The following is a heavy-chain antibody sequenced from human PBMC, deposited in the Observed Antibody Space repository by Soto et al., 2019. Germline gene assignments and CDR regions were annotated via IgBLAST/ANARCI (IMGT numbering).Heavy chain of an antibody. CDR3: AKSWSIAAPYYYYGMDV. CDR1: GFTFSNYG. Sequence: QVQLVESGGGVVQPGRSLRLSCAASGFTFSNYGMQWVRQAPGKGLEWVAVIPYDGSNKDYVDSVKGRFTISRDNSKNTLYLQMNSLRAADRAVYYCAKSWSIAAPYYYYGMDVWGQGTTVTVSS. V-gene: IGHV3-30*18. D-gene: IGHD6-6*01. CDR2: IPYDGSNK. J-gene: IGHJ6*02.